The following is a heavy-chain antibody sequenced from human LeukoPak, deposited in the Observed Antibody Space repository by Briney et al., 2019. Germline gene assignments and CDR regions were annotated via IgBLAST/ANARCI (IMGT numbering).Heavy chain of an antibody. D-gene: IGHD6-13*01. CDR1: GFTFSDYY. J-gene: IGHJ4*02. V-gene: IGHV3-11*04. CDR2: ISSSGSTI. Sequence: GGSLRLSCAASGFTFSDYYMSWIRQAPGKGLEWVSYISSSGSTIYYADSVKGRFTISRDNSKNTLYLQMDSLRAEDMAVYYCARDPHSSSSDWGQGTLVTVSS. CDR3: ARDPHSSSSD.